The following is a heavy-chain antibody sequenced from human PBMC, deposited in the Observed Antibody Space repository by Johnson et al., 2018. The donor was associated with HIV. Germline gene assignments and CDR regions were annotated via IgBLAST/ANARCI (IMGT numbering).Heavy chain of an antibody. CDR3: ARESGHAFDI. CDR2: MYTGGTT. J-gene: IGHJ3*02. D-gene: IGHD3-3*01. CDR1: GFTVSSNY. Sequence: EVQLVESGGGLIQPGGSLRLSCAASGFTVSSNYMSWVRQAPGKGLAWVSAMYTGGTTYYADPGKGRFTISSDNSKNTLYLQMNSLRAEDTAVYYCARESGHAFDIWGQGTVVTVSS. V-gene: IGHV3-53*01.